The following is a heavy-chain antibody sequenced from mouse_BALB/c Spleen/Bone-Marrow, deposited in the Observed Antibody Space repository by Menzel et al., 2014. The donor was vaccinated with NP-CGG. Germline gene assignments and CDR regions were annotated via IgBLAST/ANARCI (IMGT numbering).Heavy chain of an antibody. Sequence: EVQRVESGGGLVQPGGSLKLSCAASGFTFSSYGMSWVRQNPDKRLELVASINSNGGSTYYPDSVKGRFTISRDNARNTLSLQMSSLKSEDTAMYYCARGNYGNYVDYFDYWGQGTTLTVSS. J-gene: IGHJ2*01. CDR1: GFTFSSYG. D-gene: IGHD2-1*01. CDR3: ARGNYGNYVDYFDY. V-gene: IGHV5-6-3*01. CDR2: INSNGGST.